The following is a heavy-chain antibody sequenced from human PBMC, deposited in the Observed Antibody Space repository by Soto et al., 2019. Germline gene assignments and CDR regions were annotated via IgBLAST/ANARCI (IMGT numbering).Heavy chain of an antibody. V-gene: IGHV1-2*04. CDR1: GYTFTGYY. D-gene: IGHD3-10*01. CDR3: ARASIWFNYYYGMDV. CDR2: INPNSGGT. J-gene: IGHJ6*02. Sequence: ASVKVSCKASGYTFTGYYMHWVRQAPGQGLEWMGWINPNSGGTNYAQKFQGWVTMTRDTSISTAYMELSRLRSDDTAVYYCARASIWFNYYYGMDVWGQGTTVTVSS.